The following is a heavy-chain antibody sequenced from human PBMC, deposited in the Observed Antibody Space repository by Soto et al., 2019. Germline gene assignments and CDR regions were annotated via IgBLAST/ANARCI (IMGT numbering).Heavy chain of an antibody. J-gene: IGHJ4*02. CDR1: GGSISSGGYY. Sequence: PSETLSLTCTVSGGSISSGGYYWSWIRQHPRKGLEWIGYIYYSGSTYYNPSLKSRVTISVDTSKNQFSLKLSSVTAADTAVYYCAREISSSSGRYFDYWGQGTLVTV. CDR2: IYYSGST. V-gene: IGHV4-31*03. D-gene: IGHD6-6*01. CDR3: AREISSSSGRYFDY.